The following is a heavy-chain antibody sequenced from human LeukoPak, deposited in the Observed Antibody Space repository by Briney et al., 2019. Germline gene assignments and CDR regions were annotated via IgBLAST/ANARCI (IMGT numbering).Heavy chain of an antibody. Sequence: GRSLRLSCAASGFTFSSYGMHWVRQAPGKGLEWVAVIWYDGSNKYYADSVKGRFTISRDNSKNTLYLQMNSLRAEDTAVYYCARGPYGSGSYYSDYYYGMDVWGKGTTVTASS. CDR2: IWYDGSNK. CDR1: GFTFSSYG. V-gene: IGHV3-33*01. CDR3: ARGPYGSGSYYSDYYYGMDV. D-gene: IGHD3-10*01. J-gene: IGHJ6*04.